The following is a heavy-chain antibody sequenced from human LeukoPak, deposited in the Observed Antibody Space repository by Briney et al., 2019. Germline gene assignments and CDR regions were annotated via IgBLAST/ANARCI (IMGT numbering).Heavy chain of an antibody. CDR1: GYTFTGYY. CDR3: ARKYYYDSSGYYLDY. J-gene: IGHJ4*02. Sequence: SVKVSCKASGYTFTGYYMHWVRQAPGQGLEWMGGIIPIFGTANYAQKFQGRVTITADESTSTAYMELSSLRSEDTAVYYCARKYYYDSSGYYLDYWGQGTLVTVSS. CDR2: IIPIFGTA. V-gene: IGHV1-69*13. D-gene: IGHD3-22*01.